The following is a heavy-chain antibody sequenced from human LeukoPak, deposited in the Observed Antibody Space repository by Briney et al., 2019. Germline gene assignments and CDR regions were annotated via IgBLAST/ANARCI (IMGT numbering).Heavy chain of an antibody. V-gene: IGHV3-33*06. J-gene: IGHJ2*01. Sequence: QPGRSLRLSCAASGFTFSTYGMNWVRQAPGKGLEWVAIIWYDGNNKYYADSVKGRFTISRDNSKNTLYLQMNSLRADDTAVYYCAKSYDNHNWHFHLWGRGTLVTVSS. CDR3: AKSYDNHNWHFHL. CDR1: GFTFSTYG. CDR2: IWYDGNNK. D-gene: IGHD3-10*01.